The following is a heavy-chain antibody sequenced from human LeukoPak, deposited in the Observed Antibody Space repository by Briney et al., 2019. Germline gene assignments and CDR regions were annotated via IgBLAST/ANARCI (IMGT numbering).Heavy chain of an antibody. D-gene: IGHD2-8*01. CDR2: ISAYNGNT. CDR1: GYTFTSYG. CDR3: ARDLPGVCYFDY. J-gene: IGHJ4*02. V-gene: IGHV1-18*01. Sequence: ASVKVSCKASGYTFTSYGISWVRQAPGQGLEWMGWISAYNGNTNYAQKLQGRVTITTDTSTSTAYMELRSLRSDDTAVYYCARDLPGVCYFDYWGQGTLVTVSS.